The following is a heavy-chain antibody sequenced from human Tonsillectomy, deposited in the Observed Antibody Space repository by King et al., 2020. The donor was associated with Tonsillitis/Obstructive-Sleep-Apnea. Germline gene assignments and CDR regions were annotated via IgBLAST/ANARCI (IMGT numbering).Heavy chain of an antibody. Sequence: VQLVESGGGLVKPGGSLRLSCAASGFTFSDYYMSWIRQAPGKGLEWVSYISSSSSYTNYADSVKGRFTISRDNAKNSLYLQMNSLRADDTAVYYCAGAVVPAAPWTYWYFDLWGRGTLVTVSS. CDR3: AGAVVPAAPWTYWYFDL. D-gene: IGHD2-2*01. CDR1: GFTFSDYY. J-gene: IGHJ2*01. CDR2: ISSSSSYT. V-gene: IGHV3-11*05.